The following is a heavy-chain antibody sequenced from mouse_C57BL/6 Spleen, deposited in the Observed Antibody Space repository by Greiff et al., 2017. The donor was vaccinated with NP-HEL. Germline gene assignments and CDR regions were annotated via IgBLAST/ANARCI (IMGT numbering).Heavy chain of an antibody. CDR2: ISNGGGST. CDR3: ARRGYYGSSYYAMDY. Sequence: EVKVEESGGGLVQPGGSLKLSCAASGFTFSDYYMYWVRQTPEKRLEWVAYISNGGGSTYYPDTVKGRFTISRDNAKNTLYLQMSRLKSEDTAMYYGARRGYYGSSYYAMDYWGQGTSVTVSS. D-gene: IGHD1-1*01. J-gene: IGHJ4*01. V-gene: IGHV5-12*01. CDR1: GFTFSDYY.